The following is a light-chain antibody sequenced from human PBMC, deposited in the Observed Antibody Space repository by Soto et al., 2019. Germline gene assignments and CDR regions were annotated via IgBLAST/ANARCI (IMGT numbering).Light chain of an antibody. V-gene: IGKV1-5*03. CDR2: KAS. J-gene: IGKJ1*01. CDR1: QSIGSW. Sequence: DIQMTQSPSTLSASVGDRVTITCRASQSIGSWLAWYQQKPGKAPNLLICKASTLESGVPSRFSGSGSGTEFTVTISSLQPEDFATYYCQQFNSYPWTFGQGTKVDIK. CDR3: QQFNSYPWT.